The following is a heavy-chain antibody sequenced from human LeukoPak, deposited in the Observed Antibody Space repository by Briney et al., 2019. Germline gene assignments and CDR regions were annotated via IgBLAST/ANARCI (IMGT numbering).Heavy chain of an antibody. CDR1: GFTFGVYR. CDR3: VRDDSPGFY. CDR2: IRKRASGGTT. V-gene: IGHV3-49*04. Sequence: GGPLRLSCPASGFTFGVYRMSWVGKAPGKGLEWVGFIRKRASGGTTEYAASVKGRFTISRDDSKSIAFLQMNSLRNEDTAIYYCVRDDSPGFYWGQGTLVTVSS. D-gene: IGHD5-18*01. J-gene: IGHJ4*02.